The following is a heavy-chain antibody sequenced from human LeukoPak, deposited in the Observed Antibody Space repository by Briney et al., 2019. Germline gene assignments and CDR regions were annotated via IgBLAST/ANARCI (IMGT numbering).Heavy chain of an antibody. CDR2: MNPNSGNT. CDR3: ARGSYPPEGWFDP. Sequence: ASVKVSCKASGYTFTIYDINWVRQATGQGLEWMGWMNPNSGNTGYAQKFQGRVTMTRNTSISTAYMELSSLRSEDTAVYYCARGSYPPEGWFDPWGQGTLVTVSS. J-gene: IGHJ5*02. V-gene: IGHV1-8*01. CDR1: GYTFTIYD.